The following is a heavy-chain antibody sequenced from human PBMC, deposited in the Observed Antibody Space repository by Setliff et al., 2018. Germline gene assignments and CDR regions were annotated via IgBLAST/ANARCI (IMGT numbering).Heavy chain of an antibody. CDR3: SRLVRYCTSTSCQGASGVEC. Sequence: ASVKVSCKASGYTFSDYGITWVRQAPGQGLEWMGWISAYSGKAYYAHKLQGRVTMTTDTSTGTAYLELRSLRSDDTAVYYCSRLVRYCTSTSCQGASGVECWGQGTLVTVSS. V-gene: IGHV1-18*01. D-gene: IGHD2-8*01. J-gene: IGHJ4*02. CDR1: GYTFSDYG. CDR2: ISAYSGKA.